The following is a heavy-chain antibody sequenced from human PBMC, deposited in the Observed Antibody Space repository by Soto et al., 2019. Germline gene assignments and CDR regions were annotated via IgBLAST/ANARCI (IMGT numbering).Heavy chain of an antibody. J-gene: IGHJ4*02. CDR2: ISGYNGNT. CDR3: AXTCLSXXXXCCSDXSCSGPFDX. Sequence: ASVKVSCKASGYTFTNYAMHWVRQAPGQGLESMGWISGYNGNTNYAQEFQGRVTMTTDTSTSTVYIELRSQRSDDTAVNNCAXTCLSXXXXCCSDXSCSGPFDXWXQGXXVXVSS. D-gene: IGHD2-15*01. CDR1: GYTFTNYA. V-gene: IGHV1-18*01.